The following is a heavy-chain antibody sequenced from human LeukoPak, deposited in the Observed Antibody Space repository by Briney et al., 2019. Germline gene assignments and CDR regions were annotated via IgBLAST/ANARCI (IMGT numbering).Heavy chain of an antibody. J-gene: IGHJ4*02. CDR1: GGSLSDYY. V-gene: IGHV4-59*03. Sequence: SETLSLTCTVSGGSLSDYYWTWVRQPPGKGLEWIGYIYYSGTTNYNPSLKSRVTISVDTSKTQFSLKLTSVTAADTAVYYCAVNIIAAAPFDYWGQGTLVTVSS. CDR3: AVNIIAAAPFDY. D-gene: IGHD6-13*01. CDR2: IYYSGTT.